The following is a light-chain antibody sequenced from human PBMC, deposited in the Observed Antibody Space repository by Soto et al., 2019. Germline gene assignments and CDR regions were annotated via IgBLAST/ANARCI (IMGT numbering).Light chain of an antibody. CDR2: GAS. CDR3: QQYATSPAT. V-gene: IGKV3-20*01. Sequence: EIVLTQSPGTLSLSPGERATLSCRASQSVSRCYLAWYQQKLGQPPRLLIYGASNRATGNPDRFSGSGSGTDFTLTIGRLEPEDFAVYYCQQYATSPATFGGGTKVEIK. CDR1: QSVSRCY. J-gene: IGKJ4*01.